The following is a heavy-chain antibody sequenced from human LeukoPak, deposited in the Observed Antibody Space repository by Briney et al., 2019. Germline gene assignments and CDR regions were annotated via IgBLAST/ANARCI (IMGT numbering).Heavy chain of an antibody. CDR2: ISGSGGST. Sequence: GGSLRLSCAASGFTFSSYATSWVRQAPGKGLEWVSAISGSGGSTYYADSVRGRFTISRDNSKNTLYLQMNSLRAEDTAVYYCAKGYSGYDDYYYYYYYMDVWGKGTTVTVSS. CDR3: AKGYSGYDDYYYYYYYMDV. D-gene: IGHD5-12*01. CDR1: GFTFSSYA. J-gene: IGHJ6*03. V-gene: IGHV3-23*01.